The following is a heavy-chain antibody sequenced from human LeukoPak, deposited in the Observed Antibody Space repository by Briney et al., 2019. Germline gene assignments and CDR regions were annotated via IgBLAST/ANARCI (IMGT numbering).Heavy chain of an antibody. CDR3: ARARHDFWSGSYYMDV. V-gene: IGHV4-59*01. Sequence: SETLSLTCTVSGGSISSYYWSWIRQPPGKGLEWIGYIYFSGNTNYNPSLKSRVTISVDTSKNQFSLRLSSVTAADTAVYYCARARHDFWSGSYYMDVWGKGTTVTVSS. CDR2: IYFSGNT. D-gene: IGHD3-3*01. J-gene: IGHJ6*03. CDR1: GGSISSYY.